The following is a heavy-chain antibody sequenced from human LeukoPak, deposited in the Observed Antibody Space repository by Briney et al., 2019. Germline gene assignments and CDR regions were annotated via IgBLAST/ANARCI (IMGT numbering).Heavy chain of an antibody. D-gene: IGHD3-22*01. J-gene: IGHJ5*02. Sequence: ASVKVSCKASGYTFTSYGISWVRQATGQGLEWMGWMNPNSGHTGYAQKFQGRVTITMSTSISTAYMELSSLTSEDTAVYYCARGPYTHYHSSGGYYNWFDPWGQGTLVTVSS. CDR3: ARGPYTHYHSSGGYYNWFDP. V-gene: IGHV1-8*03. CDR1: GYTFTSYG. CDR2: MNPNSGHT.